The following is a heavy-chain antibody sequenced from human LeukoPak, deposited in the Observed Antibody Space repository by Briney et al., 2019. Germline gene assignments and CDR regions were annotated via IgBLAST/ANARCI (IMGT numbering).Heavy chain of an antibody. V-gene: IGHV3-23*01. J-gene: IGHJ4*02. CDR3: ARGGVDYYGSGTYYLMYYFDY. CDR1: GFSFSTYG. CDR2: ISGSGGST. D-gene: IGHD3-10*01. Sequence: GGSLRLSCAASGFSFSTYGMSWVRQAPGKGLEWVSAISGSGGSTNYADSVKGRFTISRDDPHNTLYLQMNSLRAEDTAVYFCARGGVDYYGSGTYYLMYYFDYWGQGALVTVSS.